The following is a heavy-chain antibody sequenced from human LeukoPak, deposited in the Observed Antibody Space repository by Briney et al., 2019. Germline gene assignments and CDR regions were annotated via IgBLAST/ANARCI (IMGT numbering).Heavy chain of an antibody. V-gene: IGHV4-59*01. Sequence: SETLSLTCTVSGCSISSYYWSWIRQPPGKGLEWIGYIYYSGSTNYNPSLKSRVTISVDTSKNQSSLKLSSVTAADTAVYYCARGVWYCSSTSCYTGTYYYYGMDVWGQGTAVTVSS. CDR2: IYYSGST. CDR3: ARGVWYCSSTSCYTGTYYYYGMDV. CDR1: GCSISSYY. J-gene: IGHJ6*02. D-gene: IGHD2-2*02.